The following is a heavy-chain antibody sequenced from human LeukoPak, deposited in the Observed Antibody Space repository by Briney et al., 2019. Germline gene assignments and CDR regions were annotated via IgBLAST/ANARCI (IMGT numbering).Heavy chain of an antibody. CDR2: ISSSGSTI. V-gene: IGHV3-48*03. CDR1: GFIFGSFE. J-gene: IGHJ2*01. CDR3: ARGWDALGSHFDL. D-gene: IGHD7-27*01. Sequence: QPGGSLLLSCAASGFIFGSFEMNWVRQAPGRGLEWVSYISSSGSTIDYADSVKGRFTISRDNAKNSLYLQMNSLRAEDTAVYYCARGWDALGSHFDLWGRGTLVAVSS.